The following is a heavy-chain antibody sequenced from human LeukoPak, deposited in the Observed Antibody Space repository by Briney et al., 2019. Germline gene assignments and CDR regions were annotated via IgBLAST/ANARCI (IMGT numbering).Heavy chain of an antibody. CDR2: INPSGGST. CDR1: GYTXTSYY. D-gene: IGHD5-24*01. J-gene: IGHJ2*01. CDR3: ARAVSRDDPYWYFDL. V-gene: IGHV1-46*01. Sequence: ASVKVSCKASGYTXTSYYMHWVRQAPGQGLEWMGIINPSGGSTSYAQKCQGRVTMTRDTSTSTVYMELSNLRSEDTAVYYCARAVSRDDPYWYFDLWGRGTLVTVSS.